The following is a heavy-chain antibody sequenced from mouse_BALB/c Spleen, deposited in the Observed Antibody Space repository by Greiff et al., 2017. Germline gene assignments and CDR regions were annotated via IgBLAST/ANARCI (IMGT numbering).Heavy chain of an antibody. J-gene: IGHJ4*01. CDR3: AREGLRQVYAMDY. CDR1: GFTFSSYA. V-gene: IGHV5-9-4*01. CDR2: ISSGGSYT. Sequence: EVQLVESGGGLVKPGGSLKLSCAASGFTFSSYAMSWVRQSPEKRLEWVAEISSGGSYTYYPDTVTGRFTISRDNAKNTLYLEMSSLRSEDTAMYYCAREGLRQVYAMDYWGQGTSVTVSS. D-gene: IGHD2-4*01.